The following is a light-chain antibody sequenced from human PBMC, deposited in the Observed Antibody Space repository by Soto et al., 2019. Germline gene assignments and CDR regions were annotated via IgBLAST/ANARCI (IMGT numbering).Light chain of an antibody. CDR1: SGHSSYA. Sequence: VLTQSPSASASLGASVKLTCTLSSGHSSYAIAWHQQQPEKGPRYLMKVNSDGSHSKGDGIPDRFSGSSSGAERYLTISSLHSEDEADYYCQTWGTGIRVFGTGTKLTVL. J-gene: IGLJ1*01. V-gene: IGLV4-69*01. CDR3: QTWGTGIRV. CDR2: VNSDGSH.